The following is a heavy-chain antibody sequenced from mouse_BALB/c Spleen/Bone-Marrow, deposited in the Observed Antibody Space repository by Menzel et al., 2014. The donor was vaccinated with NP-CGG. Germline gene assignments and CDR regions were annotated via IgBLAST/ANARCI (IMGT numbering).Heavy chain of an antibody. Sequence: LVKTGASVKISCKASGYSXTGXYXHWVXQSXGXXXEWIGYISXDNGATSYNQKFKGKATFTVDTSSNTAYMQFNSLTSEDSAVYYCARGDGYYVDFDYWGQGTTLTVSS. D-gene: IGHD2-3*01. V-gene: IGHV1S34*01. CDR2: ISXDNGAT. CDR3: ARGDGYYVDFDY. CDR1: GYSXTGXY. J-gene: IGHJ2*01.